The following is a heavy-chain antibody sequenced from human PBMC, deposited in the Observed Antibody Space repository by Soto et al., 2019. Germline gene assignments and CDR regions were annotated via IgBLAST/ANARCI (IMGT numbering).Heavy chain of an antibody. CDR2: IVPLFRTT. Sequence: SVKVSCKTSGGTFSSYAISWVRQAPGQGLEWMGGIVPLFRTTNYAQKFQGRVTITADTSTYIVYMELSGLRSGDTAVYYCARGGYSSTWSNLLDRSGLDVWGQGTTVTVSS. D-gene: IGHD5-18*01. CDR1: GGTFSSYA. CDR3: ARGGYSSTWSNLLDRSGLDV. V-gene: IGHV1-69*06. J-gene: IGHJ6*02.